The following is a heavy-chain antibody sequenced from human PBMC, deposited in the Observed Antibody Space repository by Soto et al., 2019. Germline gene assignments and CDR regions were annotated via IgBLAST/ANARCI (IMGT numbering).Heavy chain of an antibody. D-gene: IGHD3-16*01. J-gene: IGHJ4*02. CDR2: IKSKVDGGTT. Sequence: EVQLVESGGGLVKPGGSLRLSCAASGFTFSNAWMNWVRQAPGKGLEWVGRIKSKVDGGTTDYAAPVKGRFTISRDDSKNTAYLQINSLKTEDTAVYYCTTGGPYLDYWGQGTLVTVSS. CDR1: GFTFSNAW. CDR3: TTGGPYLDY. V-gene: IGHV3-15*07.